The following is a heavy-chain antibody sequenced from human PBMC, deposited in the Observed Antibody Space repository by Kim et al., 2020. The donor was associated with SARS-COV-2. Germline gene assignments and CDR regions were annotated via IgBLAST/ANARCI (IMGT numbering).Heavy chain of an antibody. Sequence: ASVKVSCKASGYTFTDYSVHLVRQAPGQGLEWMGWINEASGNTKYSQNFQGRVSMTRDTSANTVYLEVYSLRPEDTAVYYCARALLHRDDNWGQGTLLTVSS. CDR1: GYTFTDYS. D-gene: IGHD3-3*01. CDR2: INEASGNT. J-gene: IGHJ4*02. CDR3: ARALLHRDDN. V-gene: IGHV1-3*01.